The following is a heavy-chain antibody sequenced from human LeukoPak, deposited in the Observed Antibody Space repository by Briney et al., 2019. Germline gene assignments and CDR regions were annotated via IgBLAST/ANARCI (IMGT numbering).Heavy chain of an antibody. CDR1: GFTFSSCL. CDR3: ASELRFLEWLPDY. CDR2: ISGSGDNT. J-gene: IGHJ4*02. Sequence: PGGSLRLSCAASGFTFSSCLMSWVRQAPGKGLEWVSGISGSGDNTYYAASVQGRFTISRDNSKNTLYLQMNSLRAEDTAVYYCASELRFLEWLPDYWGQGTLVTVSS. V-gene: IGHV3-23*01. D-gene: IGHD3-3*01.